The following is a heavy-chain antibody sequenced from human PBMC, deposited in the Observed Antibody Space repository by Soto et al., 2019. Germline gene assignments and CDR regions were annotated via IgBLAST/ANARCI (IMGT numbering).Heavy chain of an antibody. CDR1: GGSISSGGYY. D-gene: IGHD3-3*01. CDR3: ARGLSGYYSWFDP. V-gene: IGHV4-31*03. Sequence: SETLSLTCTVSGGSISSGGYYWSWIRQHPGKGLEWIGYIYYSGSTYYNPSLKSRVTISVDRSKNQFSLKLSSVTAADTAVYYCARGLSGYYSWFDPWGQGTLVTVSS. CDR2: IYYSGST. J-gene: IGHJ5*02.